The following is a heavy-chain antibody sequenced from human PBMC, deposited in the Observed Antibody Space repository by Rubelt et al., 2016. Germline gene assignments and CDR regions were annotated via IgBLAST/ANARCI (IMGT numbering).Heavy chain of an antibody. CDR1: GFTFDDYA. D-gene: IGHD5-12*01. CDR3: AKGGIDQWLRSCYFDY. CDR2: IKQDGSEK. J-gene: IGHJ4*02. V-gene: IGHV3-7*03. Sequence: VQLVESGGGVVQPGGSLRLSCAASGFTFDDYAMHWVRQAPGKGLEWVANIKQDGSEKYYVDSVKGRFTISRDNAKNSLYLQMNSLRAEDTAVYYCAKGGIDQWLRSCYFDYWGQGTLVTVSS.